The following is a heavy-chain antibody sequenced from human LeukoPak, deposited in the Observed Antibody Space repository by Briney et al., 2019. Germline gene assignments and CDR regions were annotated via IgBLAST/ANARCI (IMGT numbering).Heavy chain of an antibody. D-gene: IGHD3-10*01. J-gene: IGHJ4*02. CDR1: GGSISSYY. V-gene: IGHV4-59*01. CDR3: ARSYGSGSPHGY. CDR2: IYYSGST. Sequence: SGTLSLTCTVSGGSISSYYWSWIRQPPGKGLEWIGYIYYSGSTNYNPSLKSRVTISVDTSKNQFSLKLSSVTAADTAVYYCARSYGSGSPHGYWGQGTLVTVSS.